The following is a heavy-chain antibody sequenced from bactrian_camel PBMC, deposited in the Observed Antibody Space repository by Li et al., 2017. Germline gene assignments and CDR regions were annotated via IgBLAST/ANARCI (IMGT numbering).Heavy chain of an antibody. J-gene: IGHJ4*01. V-gene: IGHV3S53*01. CDR3: AAGGLEY. CDR1: GHTYRSYC. CDR2: IDSDGNP. D-gene: IGHD8*01. Sequence: HVQLVESGGGLVQPGGSLRLSCTASGHTYRSYCMAWFRQAPGKKREEVAAIDSDGNPTYADSVKGRFTISRDNAKNTVYLQLNSLKSEDTALYYCAAGGLEYWGQGTQVTVS.